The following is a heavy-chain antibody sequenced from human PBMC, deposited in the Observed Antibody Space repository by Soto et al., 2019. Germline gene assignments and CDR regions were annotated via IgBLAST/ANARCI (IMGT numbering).Heavy chain of an antibody. CDR3: ARRYGLSAFDI. V-gene: IGHV4-59*08. D-gene: IGHD3-10*01. J-gene: IGHJ3*02. CDR1: GGSISSYY. Sequence: PSETLSLTCTVSGGSISSYYWSWIRQPPGKGLEWIGYIYYSGSTNYNPSLKSRVTISVDTSKNQFSLKLSSVTAADTAVYHCARRYGLSAFDIWGQGTMVTVS. CDR2: IYYSGST.